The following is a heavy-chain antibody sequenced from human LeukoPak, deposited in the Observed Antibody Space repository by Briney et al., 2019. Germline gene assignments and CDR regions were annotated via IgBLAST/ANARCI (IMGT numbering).Heavy chain of an antibody. CDR1: GGSISSGGYS. J-gene: IGHJ2*01. CDR3: ARQYSSSRYWYFDL. Sequence: SETLSLTCAVSGGSISSGGYSWSWIRQPPGKGLEWIGYIYHSGSTYYNPSLKSRVTISVDRSKNQFSLKLSSVTAADTAVYYCARQYSSSRYWYFDLWGRGTLVTVSS. CDR2: IYHSGST. V-gene: IGHV4-30-2*01. D-gene: IGHD6-13*01.